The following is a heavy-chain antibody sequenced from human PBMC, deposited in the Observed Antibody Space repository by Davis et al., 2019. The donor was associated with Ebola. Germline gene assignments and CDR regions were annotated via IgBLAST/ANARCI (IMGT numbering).Heavy chain of an antibody. CDR3: ARGAGYSSGWSGPLYYYYGMDV. J-gene: IGHJ6*02. D-gene: IGHD6-19*01. V-gene: IGHV4-34*01. CDR2: INHSGST. CDR1: GGSFSGYY. Sequence: MPGGSLRLSCAVYGGSFSGYYWSWIRRPPGKGLEWIGEINHSGSTNYNPSLKSRVTISVDTSKNQFSLKLSSVTAADTAVYYCARGAGYSSGWSGPLYYYYGMDVWGQGTTVTVSS.